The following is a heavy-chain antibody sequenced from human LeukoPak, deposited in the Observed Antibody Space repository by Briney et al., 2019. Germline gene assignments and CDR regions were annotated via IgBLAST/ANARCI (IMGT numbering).Heavy chain of an antibody. CDR3: AKRTVSGTIDY. CDR2: ISGSGGST. CDR1: GFTLSSYA. Sequence: GGSLRLSRAASGFTLSSYAMSWVRQAPGKGLEWVSAISGSGGSTYYADSVKGRFTISRDNSKNTLYLQMNSLRAEDTAVYYCAKRTVSGTIDYWGQGTLVTVSS. J-gene: IGHJ4*02. D-gene: IGHD1-7*01. V-gene: IGHV3-23*01.